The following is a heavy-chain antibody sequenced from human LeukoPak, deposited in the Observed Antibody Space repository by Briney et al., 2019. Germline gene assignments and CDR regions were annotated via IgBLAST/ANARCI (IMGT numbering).Heavy chain of an antibody. J-gene: IGHJ4*02. CDR3: ARSVLTQYSSTLPGSY. V-gene: IGHV3-48*01. CDR2: ITNSGNSK. CDR1: EFTFSSYS. Sequence: GGSLRLSCAASEFTFSSYSMNWVRQAPGKGLEWVSYITNSGNSKSYADSVKGRFTISRDNSKNTLYLQMNSPRAEDTAVYYCARSVLTQYSSTLPGSYWGQGTLVTVSS. D-gene: IGHD6-13*01.